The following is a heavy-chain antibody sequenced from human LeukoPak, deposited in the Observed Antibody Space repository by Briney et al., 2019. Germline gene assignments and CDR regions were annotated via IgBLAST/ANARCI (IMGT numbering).Heavy chain of an antibody. CDR2: IYSGGGT. Sequence: GGSLRLSCAASGFTVSDNYMTWVRQAPGRGLEGVSVIYSGGGTSYADSVKGRFSISRDNSKNTLYLQMNSLRAEDTAVYYCAKVRSSGWYDYWGQGTLVTVSS. V-gene: IGHV3-66*01. J-gene: IGHJ4*02. D-gene: IGHD6-19*01. CDR1: GFTVSDNY. CDR3: AKVRSSGWYDY.